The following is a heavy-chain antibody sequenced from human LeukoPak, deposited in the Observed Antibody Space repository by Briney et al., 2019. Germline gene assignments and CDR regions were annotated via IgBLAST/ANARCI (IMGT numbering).Heavy chain of an antibody. D-gene: IGHD2-2*02. CDR1: GGSISSYY. V-gene: IGHV4-59*08. CDR3: ARAEAGYCSSTSCYTGFDY. CDR2: IYYSGST. Sequence: SETLSLTCTVSGGSISSYYWSWIRQPPGKGLEWIGYIYYSGSTNYNPSLKSRVTISVDTSKNQFSLMLSSVTAADTAVYYCARAEAGYCSSTSCYTGFDYWGQGTLVTVSS. J-gene: IGHJ4*02.